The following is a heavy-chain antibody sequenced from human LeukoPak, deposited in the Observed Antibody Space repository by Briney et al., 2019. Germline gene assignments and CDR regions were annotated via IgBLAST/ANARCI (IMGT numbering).Heavy chain of an antibody. V-gene: IGHV4-34*01. CDR2: INHSGST. CDR1: GGSFSGYY. D-gene: IGHD6-13*01. Sequence: PSETLSLTCAVYGGSFSGYYWSWIRQPPGKGLEWIGEINHSGSTNYNPSLKSRVTISVDTSKNQFSLKLSSVTAADTAVYYCASVCPNSSSWWLRGGMDVWGKGTTVTVSS. CDR3: ASVCPNSSSWWLRGGMDV. J-gene: IGHJ6*04.